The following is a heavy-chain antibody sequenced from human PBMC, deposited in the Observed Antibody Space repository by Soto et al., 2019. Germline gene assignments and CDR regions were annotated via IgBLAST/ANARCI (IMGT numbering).Heavy chain of an antibody. J-gene: IGHJ5*02. Sequence: VGSLRLSCAASSFTFSNAWMNWVRQAPGKGLEWVGRIKSKTDGGTTDYAAPVKGRFTISRDDSKNTLYLQMNSLKTEDTAVYYCTTEGWGLAFGFRFDPWGQGTLVTFSS. V-gene: IGHV3-15*07. CDR2: IKSKTDGGTT. CDR1: SFTFSNAW. CDR3: TTEGWGLAFGFRFDP. D-gene: IGHD3-10*01.